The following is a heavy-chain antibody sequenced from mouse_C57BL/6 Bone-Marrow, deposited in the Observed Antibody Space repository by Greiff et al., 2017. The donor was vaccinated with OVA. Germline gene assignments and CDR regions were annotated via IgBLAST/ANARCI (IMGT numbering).Heavy chain of an antibody. D-gene: IGHD1-1*01. Sequence: EVQLQQSGPELVKPGASVKIPCKASGYTFTDYNMDWVKQSPGKSLEWIGDINPNNGGTIYNQKFKGKATLTVDTSSSTAYMELRSLTSEDTAVYDCARCDSPYGVSLRGCFDVWGTGTTVTVSS. CDR3: ARCDSPYGVSLRGCFDV. V-gene: IGHV1-18*01. J-gene: IGHJ1*03. CDR2: INPNNGGT. CDR1: GYTFTDYN.